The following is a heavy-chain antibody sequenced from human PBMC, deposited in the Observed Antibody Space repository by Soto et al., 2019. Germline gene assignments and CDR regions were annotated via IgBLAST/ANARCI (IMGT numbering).Heavy chain of an antibody. D-gene: IGHD2-15*01. V-gene: IGHV1-8*01. CDR1: GYAYTNYA. Sequence: QVHLVQSGAEVKQPGASVKVSCRASGYAYTNYAISWVRQATGQGLEWMGWMNPDSASTGYAQKFQGRVTMTRDSSTSIAYTELNSLTSEDTAVYYCARAIRNRLLSDYWGQGTLVTVSS. CDR2: MNPDSAST. J-gene: IGHJ4*02. CDR3: ARAIRNRLLSDY.